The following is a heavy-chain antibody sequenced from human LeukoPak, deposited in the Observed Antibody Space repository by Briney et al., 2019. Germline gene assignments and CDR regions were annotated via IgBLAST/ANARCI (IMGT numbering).Heavy chain of an antibody. J-gene: IGHJ5*02. CDR1: GDSISSSTYY. V-gene: IGHV4-39*01. Sequence: SETLSLTCTVSGDSISSSTYYWGWIRQPQGKGLEWLGNVSYTGSTYYNPSLKSRLIFSVDTSKNQFSLRLTSVTAADTAFYYCVRQGLEMTGGGWFDPWGQGTLVTVSS. CDR2: VSYTGST. CDR3: VRQGLEMTGGGWFDP. D-gene: IGHD2-8*02.